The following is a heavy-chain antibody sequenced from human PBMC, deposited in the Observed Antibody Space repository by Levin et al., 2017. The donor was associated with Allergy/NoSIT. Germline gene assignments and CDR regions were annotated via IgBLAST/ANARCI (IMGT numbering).Heavy chain of an antibody. V-gene: IGHV3-23*05. CDR2: IDSSSTYI. CDR3: AVSSWEKRDD. J-gene: IGHJ4*02. Sequence: GESLKISCAASGFTFSSQAMSWVRQPPGKGLHWVSAIDSSSTYIYYTDSVQGRFTISRDNAKNTLYLQMNSLRVEDTAIYYCAVSSWEKRDDWGPGTLVTVSS. CDR1: GFTFSSQA. D-gene: IGHD6-13*01.